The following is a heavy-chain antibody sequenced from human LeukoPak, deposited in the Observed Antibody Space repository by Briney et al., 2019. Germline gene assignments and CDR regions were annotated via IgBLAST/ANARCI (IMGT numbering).Heavy chain of an antibody. V-gene: IGHV3-7*01. CDR2: INRDGSEI. Sequence: GGSLRLSCTASRFTFTSYWMTWVRQAPGRRLEWVANINRDGSEIYYLDSVKGRFTISRDNAKNSLYLQMNGLRGEDTAIYYCARAYEYSSGWFRNDYWGQGTLVTVSS. CDR3: ARAYEYSSGWFRNDY. D-gene: IGHD6-19*01. J-gene: IGHJ4*02. CDR1: RFTFTSYW.